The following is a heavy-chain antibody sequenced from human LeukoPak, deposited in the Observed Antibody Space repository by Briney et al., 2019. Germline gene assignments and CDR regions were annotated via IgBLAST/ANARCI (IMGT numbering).Heavy chain of an antibody. CDR3: AREYFYNSSGYLALRY. D-gene: IGHD3-22*01. CDR2: TKEDGSEK. J-gene: IGHJ4*02. CDR1: GFTFSDSW. V-gene: IGHV3-7*01. Sequence: GGSLRLSCAASGFTFSDSWMTWVREAPGKGLECVANTKEDGSEKYYVDSVKGRFIISRDNAKNSLYLQMNSLRAEDTAVYYCAREYFYNSSGYLALRYWGQGTLVTVSS.